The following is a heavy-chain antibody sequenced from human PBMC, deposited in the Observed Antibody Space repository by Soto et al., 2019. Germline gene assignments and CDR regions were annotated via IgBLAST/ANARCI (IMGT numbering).Heavy chain of an antibody. D-gene: IGHD6-13*01. Sequence: GASVKVSCKASGGTFSSYAISWVRQAPGQGLQWMGGIIPIFGTANYAQKFQGRVTITADESTSTAYMEMSSLRSEDTAVYYCSRGIVPGIAAAGPWSQGTLVPVSS. J-gene: IGHJ5*02. CDR3: SRGIVPGIAAAGP. V-gene: IGHV1-69*13. CDR1: GGTFSSYA. CDR2: IIPIFGTA.